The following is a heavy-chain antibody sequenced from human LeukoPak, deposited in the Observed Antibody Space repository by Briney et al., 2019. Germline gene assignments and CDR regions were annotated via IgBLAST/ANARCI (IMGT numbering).Heavy chain of an antibody. J-gene: IGHJ4*02. CDR1: GGSFSGYY. Sequence: PSETLSLTCAVYGGSFSGYYWSWIRQPPGKGLEWLGEINHSGSTNYNPSLKSRVTISVDTSKNQFSLKLSSVTAADTAVYYCARVRGIAAAGSLLDYWGQGTLVTVSS. V-gene: IGHV4-34*01. CDR2: INHSGST. D-gene: IGHD6-13*01. CDR3: ARVRGIAAAGSLLDY.